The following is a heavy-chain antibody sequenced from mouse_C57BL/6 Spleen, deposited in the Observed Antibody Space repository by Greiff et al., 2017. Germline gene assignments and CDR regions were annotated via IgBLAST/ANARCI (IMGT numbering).Heavy chain of an antibody. CDR1: GYTFTSYW. D-gene: IGHD2-3*01. J-gene: IGHJ3*01. CDR2: IDPSDSYT. Sequence: VQLQQPGAELVMPGASVKLSCKASGYTFTSYWMPWVKQRPGQGLEWMGEIDPSDSYTNYNQKFKGKSTLTVDKSSSTAYMQLSSLTSEDSAVYYCAIYDGYDGGWLAYWGQGTLVTVSA. CDR3: AIYDGYDGGWLAY. V-gene: IGHV1-69*01.